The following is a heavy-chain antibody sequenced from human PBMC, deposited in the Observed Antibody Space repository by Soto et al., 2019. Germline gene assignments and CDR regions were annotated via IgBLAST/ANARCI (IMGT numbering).Heavy chain of an antibody. D-gene: IGHD1-7*01. Sequence: EASVKVSCKASGGTFSSYAISWVRQAPGQGLEWMGGIIPIFGTANYAQKFQGRVTITADKSTSTAYMELSSLRSEDTAVYYCARVRGTTWRYYFDYWGQGTLVTVSS. CDR1: GGTFSSYA. CDR2: IIPIFGTA. V-gene: IGHV1-69*06. CDR3: ARVRGTTWRYYFDY. J-gene: IGHJ4*02.